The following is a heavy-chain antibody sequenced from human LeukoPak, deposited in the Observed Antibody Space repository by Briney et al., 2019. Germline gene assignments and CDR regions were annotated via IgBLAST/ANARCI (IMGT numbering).Heavy chain of an antibody. J-gene: IGHJ3*02. Sequence: PGGSLRLSCAASGFTFDDYAMHWVRQAPGKGLEWDSSISSSSNYIYNADSVKGRFTISRDNAKNSLYLQMNSLRAEDTAVYYCARLGSQGDDAFDIWGQGTMVTVSS. CDR2: ISSSSNYI. V-gene: IGHV3-21*01. CDR1: GFTFDDYA. CDR3: ARLGSQGDDAFDI. D-gene: IGHD2-15*01.